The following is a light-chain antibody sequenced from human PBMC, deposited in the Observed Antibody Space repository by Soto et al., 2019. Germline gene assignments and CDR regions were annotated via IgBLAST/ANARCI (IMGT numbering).Light chain of an antibody. J-gene: IGKJ2*01. CDR3: QQYDCAPHT. CDR1: QGISNN. CDR2: AAS. Sequence: DIQMTQSPSSLSASVGERVTITCRASQGISNNLSWYQQKPEKVPKLLIYAASTLQSGVPSRFSGSGSGTDFTLTISRLQPEDVATYYCQQYDCAPHTFGQGTKLEIK. V-gene: IGKV1-27*01.